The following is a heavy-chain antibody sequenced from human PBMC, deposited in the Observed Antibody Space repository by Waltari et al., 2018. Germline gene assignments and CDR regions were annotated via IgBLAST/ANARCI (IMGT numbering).Heavy chain of an antibody. CDR2: INPNSGGT. J-gene: IGHJ3*02. D-gene: IGHD1-26*01. V-gene: IGHV1-2*06. Sequence: QVQLVQSGAEVKKPGPSVTVSCKASGSTFTGSYMHWVRQAPGQGLEWMGRINPNSGGTNYAQKFQGRVTMTRDTSISTAYMELSRLRSDDTAVYYCARLVGARDAFDIWGQGTMVTVSS. CDR1: GSTFTGSY. CDR3: ARLVGARDAFDI.